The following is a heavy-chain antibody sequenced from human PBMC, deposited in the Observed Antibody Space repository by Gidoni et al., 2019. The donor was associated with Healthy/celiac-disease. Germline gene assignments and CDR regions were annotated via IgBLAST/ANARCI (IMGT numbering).Heavy chain of an antibody. CDR2: IWYDGSKK. J-gene: IGHJ6*02. CDR3: ARDVYYDSSGYYLTYYYYGMDV. Sequence: QVQLVESGGGVVQPGRSLRLSCAASGFTFSSFGTPWVRQAPGKGPEWVAVIWYDGSKKYYADYVKGRFTISRDNSKNTLYLQMNSLRAEDTAVYYCARDVYYDSSGYYLTYYYYGMDVWGQGTTVTVSS. V-gene: IGHV3-33*01. D-gene: IGHD3-22*01. CDR1: GFTFSSFG.